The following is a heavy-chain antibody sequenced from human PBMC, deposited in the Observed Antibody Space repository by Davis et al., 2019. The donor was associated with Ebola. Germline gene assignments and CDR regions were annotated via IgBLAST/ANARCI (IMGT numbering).Heavy chain of an antibody. Sequence: GESLKISCAASGFTFSSYAMSWVRQAPGKGLEWVSSISSSSSYIYYADSAKGRFTISRDNAKNSLYLQMNSLRAEDTAVYYCAREWVVRWFDPWGQGTLVTVSS. J-gene: IGHJ5*02. CDR2: ISSSSSYI. CDR1: GFTFSSYA. V-gene: IGHV3-21*01. D-gene: IGHD1-26*01. CDR3: AREWVVRWFDP.